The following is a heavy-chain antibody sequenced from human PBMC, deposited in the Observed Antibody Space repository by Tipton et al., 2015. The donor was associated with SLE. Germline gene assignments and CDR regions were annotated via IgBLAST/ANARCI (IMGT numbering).Heavy chain of an antibody. J-gene: IGHJ6*03. CDR1: GFITSGYW. D-gene: IGHD1-26*01. CDR3: AKGEASYLYYMDV. CDR2: IKEDGSQI. V-gene: IGHV3-7*03. Sequence: SLRLSCAASGFITSGYWMSWVRQAPGKGLEWVANIKEDGSQILYVDSVKGRFTISRDNSKNTLYLQMDSLRAEDTAFYYCAKGEASYLYYMDVWGKGTTVSVSS.